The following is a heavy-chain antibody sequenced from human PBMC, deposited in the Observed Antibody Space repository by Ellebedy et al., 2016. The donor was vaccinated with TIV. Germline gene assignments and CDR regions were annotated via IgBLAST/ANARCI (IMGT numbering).Heavy chain of an antibody. J-gene: IGHJ4*02. CDR2: IFPGDSDT. CDR1: GYTFTNYW. CDR3: VRGPLGYCSGGSCSADY. D-gene: IGHD2-15*01. Sequence: GESLKISCKASGYTFTNYWIGWVRQMPGKGLEYMGIIFPGDSDTRYSPSFQGQVTISADKSISSAYLQWSSLKASDTAMYYCVRGPLGYCSGGSCSADYWGQGTLVTVSS. V-gene: IGHV5-51*01.